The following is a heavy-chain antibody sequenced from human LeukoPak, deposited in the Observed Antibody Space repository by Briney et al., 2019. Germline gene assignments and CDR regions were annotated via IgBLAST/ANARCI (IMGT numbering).Heavy chain of an antibody. Sequence: ASVKVSCKASGYTFTGYYMHWVRQAPGQGLEWMGWINPNSGGTNYAQKFQGWVTMTRDTSISTAYMELSRLRSDDTAVYYCARDYSGSSGPGYYFDYWGQGTLVTVSS. J-gene: IGHJ4*02. V-gene: IGHV1-2*04. CDR3: ARDYSGSSGPGYYFDY. CDR2: INPNSGGT. CDR1: GYTFTGYY. D-gene: IGHD3-22*01.